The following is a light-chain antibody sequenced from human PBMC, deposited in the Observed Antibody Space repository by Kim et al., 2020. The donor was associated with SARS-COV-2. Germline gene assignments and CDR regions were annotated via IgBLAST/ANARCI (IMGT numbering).Light chain of an antibody. CDR3: QAWDSITVV. CDR1: KLEDKY. CDR2: QDT. J-gene: IGLJ2*01. V-gene: IGLV3-1*01. Sequence: SYELTQPPSVSVSPGQTATITCSGNKLEDKYTCWYQQKPGQSPVLVIYQDTKRPSGIPERFSGSKSGNTATLTISGTQAMDEADYYCQAWDSITVVFGGGTHLTVL.